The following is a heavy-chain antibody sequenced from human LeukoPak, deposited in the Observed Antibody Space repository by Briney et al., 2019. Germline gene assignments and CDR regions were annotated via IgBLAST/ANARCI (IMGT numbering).Heavy chain of an antibody. Sequence: SGGSLRLSCAASGFIFSSYGMHWVRQAPGKGLEWVALISYDGTNQYYADSVKGRFTISRDNSKNTLYLQMNSLRAEDTAVYYCAKDRSGSYRSFDYWGLGTLVTVSS. D-gene: IGHD1-26*01. CDR1: GFIFSSYG. V-gene: IGHV3-30*18. CDR3: AKDRSGSYRSFDY. CDR2: ISYDGTNQ. J-gene: IGHJ4*02.